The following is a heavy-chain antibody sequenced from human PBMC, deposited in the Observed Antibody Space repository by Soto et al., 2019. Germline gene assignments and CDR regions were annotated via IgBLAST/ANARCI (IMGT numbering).Heavy chain of an antibody. CDR2: VYYSGST. Sequence: QLQLQESGPGLVKPSETLYLTCTASGGSVSSSSYYWGWVRQPPGKGLEWIGSVYYSGSTYYNPSLQRRVTISVDKSKNPFSLELMSLSAADTAVYYCGRLEGLATISYYFDYWGQGALVTVSS. V-gene: IGHV4-39*01. CDR3: GRLEGLATISYYFDY. D-gene: IGHD3-9*01. J-gene: IGHJ4*02. CDR1: GGSVSSSSYY.